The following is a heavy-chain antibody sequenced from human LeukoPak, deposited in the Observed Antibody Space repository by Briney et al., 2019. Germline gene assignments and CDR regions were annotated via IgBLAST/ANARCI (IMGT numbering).Heavy chain of an antibody. CDR3: ANCYSGSYDFDY. D-gene: IGHD1-26*01. CDR2: IRYDGSNK. J-gene: IGHJ4*02. V-gene: IGHV3-30*02. CDR1: GFTFSSYG. Sequence: GGSLRLSCAASGFTFSSYGMHWVRQAPGKGLEWVAFIRYDGSNKYYADPVKGRFTISRDNSKNTLYLQMNSLRAEDTAVYYCANCYSGSYDFDYWGQGTLVTVSS.